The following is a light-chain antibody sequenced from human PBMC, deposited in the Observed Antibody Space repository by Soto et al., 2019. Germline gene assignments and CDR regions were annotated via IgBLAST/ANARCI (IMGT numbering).Light chain of an antibody. CDR2: GAS. V-gene: IGKV3-15*01. CDR1: QSVSSN. J-gene: IGKJ1*01. CDR3: QQYNNWPA. Sequence: EIVMTQSPATPSVSPGERATLSCRASQSVSSNLAWYQQKPGQAPRLPIYGASTRATGIPARFSGSVSGTEFTLTISSLQSEDAAVYYFQQYNNWPAFGQGTKVVIK.